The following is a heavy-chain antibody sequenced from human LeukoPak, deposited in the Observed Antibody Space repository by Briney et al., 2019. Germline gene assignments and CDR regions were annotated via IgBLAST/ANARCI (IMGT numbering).Heavy chain of an antibody. V-gene: IGHV3-74*01. CDR1: GFTVSSYW. CDR3: ARGGSTWSDY. Sequence: GGSLRLSCAASGFTVSSYWMHWVRQVLGKGLVWVSRIVNDGSSTSYADSVKGRFTMSRDNAKNTLYLQMNSLRAEDTAVYYCARGGSTWSDYWGQGTLVTVSS. D-gene: IGHD6-13*01. CDR2: IVNDGSST. J-gene: IGHJ4*02.